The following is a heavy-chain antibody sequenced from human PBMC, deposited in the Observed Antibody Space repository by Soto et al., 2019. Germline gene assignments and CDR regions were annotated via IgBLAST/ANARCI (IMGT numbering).Heavy chain of an antibody. J-gene: IGHJ3*01. V-gene: IGHV1-69*15. Sequence: QVQLVQSGAEVKKPGSSVKVSCQASGGSFRRESINWVRQAPGQGPEWMGNILPFFGTADYAQKFQGRLTLTADVSTTTVYMELSSLRFEDTAVYYCARGHGFGGNSDAFDVWGQGTMVIVSS. D-gene: IGHD5-12*01. CDR2: ILPFFGTA. CDR3: ARGHGFGGNSDAFDV. CDR1: GGSFRRES.